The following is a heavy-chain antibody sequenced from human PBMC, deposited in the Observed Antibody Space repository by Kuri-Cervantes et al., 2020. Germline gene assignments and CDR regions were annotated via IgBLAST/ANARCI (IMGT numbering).Heavy chain of an antibody. Sequence: GGSLRLSCAASGFTFSSYWMSWVRQAPGKGLEWVAVIWYDGSNKYYADSVKGRFTISRDNSKNTLYLQMNSLRAEDTAVYYCARDRGRLAFDIWGQGTTVTVSS. J-gene: IGHJ3*02. CDR1: GFTFSSYW. CDR2: IWYDGSNK. V-gene: IGHV3-33*08. D-gene: IGHD3-10*01. CDR3: ARDRGRLAFDI.